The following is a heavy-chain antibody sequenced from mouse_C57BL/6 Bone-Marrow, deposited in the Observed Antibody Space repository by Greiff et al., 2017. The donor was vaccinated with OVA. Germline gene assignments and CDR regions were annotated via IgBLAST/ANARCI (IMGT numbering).Heavy chain of an antibody. J-gene: IGHJ4*01. V-gene: IGHV10-1*01. D-gene: IGHD1-1*01. CDR1: GFSFNTYA. CDR2: IRSKSNNYAT. CDR3: VGGLLLRSEDAMDY. Sequence: EVMLVESGGGLVQPKGSLKLSCAASGFSFNTYAMNWVRQAPGKGLEWVARIRSKSNNYATYYADSVKDRFTISRDDSESMLYLQMNNLKTEDTAMYYCVGGLLLRSEDAMDYWGQGTSVTVSS.